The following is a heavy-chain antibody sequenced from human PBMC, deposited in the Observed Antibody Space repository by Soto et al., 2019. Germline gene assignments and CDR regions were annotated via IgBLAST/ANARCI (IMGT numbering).Heavy chain of an antibody. V-gene: IGHV3-30-3*01. D-gene: IGHD6-19*01. Sequence: GGPVELACAAPGFTLSSYVIHWVGRAPDKGLEWVAVISYDGSNKYYADSVKGRFTISRDDSKNTLYLQMNSLRAEDTAVYYCARVTVAGTGDYYYVMDVWGQGTTDIVSS. CDR1: GFTLSSYV. J-gene: IGHJ6*02. CDR2: ISYDGSNK. CDR3: ARVTVAGTGDYYYVMDV.